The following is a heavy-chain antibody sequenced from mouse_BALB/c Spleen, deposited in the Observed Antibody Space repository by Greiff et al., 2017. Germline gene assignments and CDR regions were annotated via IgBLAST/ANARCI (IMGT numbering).Heavy chain of an antibody. V-gene: IGHV5-4*02. J-gene: IGHJ2*01. Sequence: EVQLVESGGGLVKPGGSLKLSCAASGFTFSDYYMYWVRQTPEKRLEWVATISDGGSYTYYPDSVKGRFTISRDNAKNNLYLQMSSLKSEDTAMYYCAREGNYYGSRGDYWGQGTTLTVSS. CDR2: ISDGGSYT. D-gene: IGHD1-1*01. CDR3: AREGNYYGSRGDY. CDR1: GFTFSDYY.